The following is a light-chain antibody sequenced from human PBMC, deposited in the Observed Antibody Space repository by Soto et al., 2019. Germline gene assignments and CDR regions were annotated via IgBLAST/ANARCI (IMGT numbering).Light chain of an antibody. CDR2: EVS. CDR3: TSYTTSRTLV. J-gene: IGLJ1*01. CDR1: SSDVGGYKY. V-gene: IGLV2-14*01. Sequence: QSALTQPASVSGSPGQSITISCTGTSSDVGGYKYVSWYQQYPGKVPKLMIYEVSNRPSGVSNRFSGSQSGNTASLTISGLQAEDEAEYYCTSYTTSRTLVFGTGTKVTVL.